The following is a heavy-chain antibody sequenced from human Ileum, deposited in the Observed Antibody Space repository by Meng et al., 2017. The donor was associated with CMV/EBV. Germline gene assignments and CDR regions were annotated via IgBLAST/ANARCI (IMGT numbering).Heavy chain of an antibody. J-gene: IGHJ4*02. CDR1: GGSFSDYY. CDR3: ATDPGGY. Sequence: QGQLQQWGAGRLKPSETLSLTCAVYGGSFSDYYWSWIRQPPGRGLEWVGEINHSGTTNYNPSLKSRVTISVDTSKNQFSLKLTSVTAADTAVYFCATDPGGYWGQGTLVTVSS. CDR2: INHSGTT. V-gene: IGHV4-34*01. D-gene: IGHD1-14*01.